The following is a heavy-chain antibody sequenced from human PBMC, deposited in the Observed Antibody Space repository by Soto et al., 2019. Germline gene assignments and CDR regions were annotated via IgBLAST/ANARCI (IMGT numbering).Heavy chain of an antibody. CDR3: AREGGYDILTGPYYFDY. CDR2: ISAYNGNT. J-gene: IGHJ4*02. Sequence: ASVKVSCKASGYTFTSYGISWVRQAPGQGLEWMGWISAYNGNTNYAQKLQGRVTMTTDTSTSTAYMELRSLRSDDTAVYYCAREGGYDILTGPYYFDYWGQGTLVTVSS. CDR1: GYTFTSYG. D-gene: IGHD3-9*01. V-gene: IGHV1-18*01.